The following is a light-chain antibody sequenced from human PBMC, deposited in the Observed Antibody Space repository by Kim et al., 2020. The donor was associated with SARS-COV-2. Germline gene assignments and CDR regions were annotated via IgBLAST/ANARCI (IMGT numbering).Light chain of an antibody. Sequence: APGKTARITSGGNNIGSKSVRWYQQKPGQAPVLVIYYDSDRPSGIPERFSGSNSGNTATLTISRVEAGDEADYYCQVWDSNSDHPVFGGGTKLTVL. CDR3: QVWDSNSDHPV. CDR1: NIGSKS. CDR2: YDS. J-gene: IGLJ3*02. V-gene: IGLV3-21*04.